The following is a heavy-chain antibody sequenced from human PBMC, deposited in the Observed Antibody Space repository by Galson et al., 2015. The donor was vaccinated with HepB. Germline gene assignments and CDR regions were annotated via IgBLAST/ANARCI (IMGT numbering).Heavy chain of an antibody. CDR3: AKDLDEALPEDYYDSSGSISSGDY. Sequence: SLRLSCAASGFTFSSYAMHWVRQAPGKGLEWVAVISYDGSNKYYADSVKGRFTISRDNSKNTLYLQMNSLRAEDTAVYYCAKDLDEALPEDYYDSSGSISSGDYWGQGTLVTVSS. D-gene: IGHD3-22*01. J-gene: IGHJ4*02. CDR1: GFTFSSYA. CDR2: ISYDGSNK. V-gene: IGHV3-30-3*01.